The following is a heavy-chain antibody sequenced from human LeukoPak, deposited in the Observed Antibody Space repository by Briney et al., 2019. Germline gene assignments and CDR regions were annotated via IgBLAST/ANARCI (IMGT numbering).Heavy chain of an antibody. Sequence: SETLSLTCTAFGGSISTYYWSWIRQPPGKGLEWIGYIYYSGSTNYNPSLKSRVTISVDTSKNQFSLKVSSVTAADTGVYYCARVSLDYGDALDIWGQGTMVTVSS. CDR1: GGSISTYY. CDR3: ARVSLDYGDALDI. J-gene: IGHJ3*02. D-gene: IGHD4-17*01. V-gene: IGHV4-59*01. CDR2: IYYSGST.